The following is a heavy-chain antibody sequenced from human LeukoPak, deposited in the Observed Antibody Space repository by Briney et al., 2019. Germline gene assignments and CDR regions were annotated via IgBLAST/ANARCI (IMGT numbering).Heavy chain of an antibody. D-gene: IGHD6-13*01. CDR1: GFTFSSYW. V-gene: IGHV3-74*01. J-gene: IGHJ4*02. CDR2: INSDGSTT. CDR3: HSLAAAGTGY. Sequence: GGSLRLSCVVSGFTFSSYWMHWVRQAPGKGLEWVSRINSDGSTTTYADSVKGRFTISRDNAKNTLYLQMKSLRAEDTAVYYCHSLAAAGTGYWGQGILVTVSS.